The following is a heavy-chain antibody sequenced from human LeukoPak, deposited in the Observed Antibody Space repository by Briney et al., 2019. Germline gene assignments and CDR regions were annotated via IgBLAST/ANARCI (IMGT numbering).Heavy chain of an antibody. V-gene: IGHV1-24*01. CDR2: FDPEDGET. CDR1: GYTLTELS. D-gene: IGHD2-2*01. J-gene: IGHJ6*02. Sequence: ASVKVSCKVSGYTLTELSMRWVRQAPGKGLEWMGGFDPEDGETIYAQKFQGRVTMTEDTSTDTAYMELSSLRSEDTAVYYCATGPAAMHYYFYGMDVWGQGTTVTVSS. CDR3: ATGPAAMHYYFYGMDV.